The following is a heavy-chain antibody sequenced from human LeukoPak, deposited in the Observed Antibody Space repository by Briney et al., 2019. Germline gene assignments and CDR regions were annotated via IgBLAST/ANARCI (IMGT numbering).Heavy chain of an antibody. V-gene: IGHV3-72*01. CDR2: TRNKANSYIT. CDR3: ARDDRYSGYDYDY. CDR1: GFTFSDHF. Sequence: GGSLRLSCAASGFTFSDHFLDWVRQAPGKGLEWVGRTRNKANSYITEYAASVKGRFTISRDDSKNSLYPQMSSLKTDDTAVYYCARDDRYSGYDYDYWGQGTLVTVSS. J-gene: IGHJ4*02. D-gene: IGHD5-12*01.